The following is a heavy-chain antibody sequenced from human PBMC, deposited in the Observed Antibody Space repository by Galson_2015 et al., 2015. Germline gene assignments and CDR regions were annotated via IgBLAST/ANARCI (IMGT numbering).Heavy chain of an antibody. CDR2: ITFVGSIE. J-gene: IGHJ4*02. CDR3: ARVGVRGGWYADY. Sequence: ALSIGCEADGLTVGRNAMDGGHQGPATGVERVALITFVGSIEYYAGSVKRRFTISRSNSQNERFLQMNSLRAEDTAVYYCARVGVRGGWYADYWGQGTQVAVPS. D-gene: IGHD6-19*01. V-gene: IGHV3-30*14. CDR1: GLTVGRNA.